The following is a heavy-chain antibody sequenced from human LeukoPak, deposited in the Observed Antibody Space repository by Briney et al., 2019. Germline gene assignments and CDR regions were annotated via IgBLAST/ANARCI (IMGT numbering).Heavy chain of an antibody. J-gene: IGHJ4*02. CDR1: GFTFNSYS. V-gene: IGHV3-30*04. CDR3: ARDYDILTAYLSF. CDR2: VSYDESNK. D-gene: IGHD3-9*01. Sequence: GRSLRLSCAASGFTFNSYSMHWVRQAPGKGLEWVAVVSYDESNKYYADSMKGRFTISRDNSKNTLYLLMNSLRVDDTALYYCARDYDILTAYLSFWGQGTLVTVSS.